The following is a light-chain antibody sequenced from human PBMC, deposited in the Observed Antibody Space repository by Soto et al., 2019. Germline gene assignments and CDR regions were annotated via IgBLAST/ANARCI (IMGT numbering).Light chain of an antibody. V-gene: IGKV3-20*01. J-gene: IGKJ1*01. Sequence: EIVLTQSPGTLSLSPGERATLSCRASQSVNSNYLAWYQRKPGQAPRLLIYGASNRATDIPYRFSASGSGTDFTPTSTRQEAEYVAVYCRQQYDTPPPTFGQGTKVEVK. CDR1: QSVNSNY. CDR2: GAS. CDR3: QQYDTPPPT.